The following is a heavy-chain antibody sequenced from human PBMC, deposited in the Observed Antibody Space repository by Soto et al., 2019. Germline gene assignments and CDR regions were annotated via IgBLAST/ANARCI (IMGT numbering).Heavy chain of an antibody. Sequence: PGGSLRLSCATSGFAFSDFSFNWVRQAPGKGLEWVSSITSSGGYISYADSVKGRFTISRDNAKNSLSLQMNSLRVEDTGVYYCATGFLGLCTGGNCPLDSWGQGSLVTVSS. CDR1: GFAFSDFS. J-gene: IGHJ4*02. CDR3: ATGFLGLCTGGNCPLDS. V-gene: IGHV3-21*01. D-gene: IGHD2-15*01. CDR2: ITSSGGYI.